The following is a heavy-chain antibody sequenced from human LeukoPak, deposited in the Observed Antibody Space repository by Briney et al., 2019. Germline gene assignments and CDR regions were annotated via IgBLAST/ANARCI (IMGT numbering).Heavy chain of an antibody. CDR3: ARVGAYYYGSGSNLNWFDP. J-gene: IGHJ5*02. V-gene: IGHV1-18*01. Sequence: GASVKVSCKASGYTFTSYGISWVRQAPGQGLEWMGWISAYNGNTNYAQKLQGRVTMTTDTSTSTAYMELSSLRSEDTAVYYCARVGAYYYGSGSNLNWFDPWGQGTLVTVSS. D-gene: IGHD3-10*01. CDR1: GYTFTSYG. CDR2: ISAYNGNT.